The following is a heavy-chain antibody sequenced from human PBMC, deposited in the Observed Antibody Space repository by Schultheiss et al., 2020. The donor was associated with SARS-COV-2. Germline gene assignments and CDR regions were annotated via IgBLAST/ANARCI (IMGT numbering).Heavy chain of an antibody. Sequence: GGSLRLSCTASGFTFGDYAMSWFRQAPGKGLEWVGFIRSKAYGGTTEYAASVKGRFTISRDDSKNTLYLQMNSLKTEDTAVYYCTTDLGYCSGGSCQTPNYYYGMDVWGQGTTVTVSS. CDR2: IRSKAYGGTT. CDR1: GFTFGDYA. CDR3: TTDLGYCSGGSCQTPNYYYGMDV. J-gene: IGHJ6*02. D-gene: IGHD2-15*01. V-gene: IGHV3-49*03.